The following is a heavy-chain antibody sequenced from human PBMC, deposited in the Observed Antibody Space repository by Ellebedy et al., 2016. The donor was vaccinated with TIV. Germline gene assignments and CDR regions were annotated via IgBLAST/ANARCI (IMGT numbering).Heavy chain of an antibody. J-gene: IGHJ4*02. CDR3: ARDMKSMDFDY. Sequence: GGSLRLSCAASGFTFTNYAMHWVRQAPGRGLEWVAIISYDGSNTYYRDSVKGRFTIPRDNSKNTLYLQMNSLRTEDTAVYYCARDMKSMDFDYWGQGTLVTVSS. CDR2: ISYDGSNT. CDR1: GFTFTNYA. D-gene: IGHD2-2*03. V-gene: IGHV3-30-3*01.